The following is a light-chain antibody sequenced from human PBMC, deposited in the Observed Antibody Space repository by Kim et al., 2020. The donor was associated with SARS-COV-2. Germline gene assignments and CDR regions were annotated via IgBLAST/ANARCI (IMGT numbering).Light chain of an antibody. CDR2: WAS. V-gene: IGKV4-1*01. Sequence: DIVMTQSPDSLAVSLGERATINCKSSQNVLYSSNNKNYLAWYQRKPGQPPKLLIYWASTRESGVPDRFSGSGSGTDFTLTISSLQAEDVAVYYCQQYYSTPFTFGPGNKVDIK. J-gene: IGKJ3*01. CDR1: QNVLYSSNNKNY. CDR3: QQYYSTPFT.